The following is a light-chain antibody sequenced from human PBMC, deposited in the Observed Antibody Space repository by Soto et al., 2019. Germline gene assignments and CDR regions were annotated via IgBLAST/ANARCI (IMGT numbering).Light chain of an antibody. CDR1: SSDVGGYKY. Sequence: QSVLTQPASVSGSPGQSITISCTGTSSDVGGYKYVSWYQQHPGKAPKLMIYEVSNRPSGVSNRFSGSKSGNTASLTISGLQAEDEADYYCSSYTSTSTVVFGGGTKLT. CDR2: EVS. J-gene: IGLJ3*02. CDR3: SSYTSTSTVV. V-gene: IGLV2-14*01.